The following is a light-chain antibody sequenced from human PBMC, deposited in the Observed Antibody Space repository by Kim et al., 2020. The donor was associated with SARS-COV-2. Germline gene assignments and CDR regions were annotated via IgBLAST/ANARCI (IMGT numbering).Light chain of an antibody. Sequence: EIVMTQSPATLSVSPGERVTLSCRASQSVSSKLAWFQQKPGQAPRLLIYDASTRATGIPARFSGSESGTEFTLTISILQSEAFAVYYCQQYHKWPPLTFGGGTKVDIK. CDR3: QQYHKWPPLT. CDR2: DAS. J-gene: IGKJ4*01. V-gene: IGKV3-15*01. CDR1: QSVSSK.